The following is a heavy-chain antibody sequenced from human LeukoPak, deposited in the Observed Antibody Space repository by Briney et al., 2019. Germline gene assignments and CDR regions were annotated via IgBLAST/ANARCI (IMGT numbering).Heavy chain of an antibody. CDR1: GFTFSSYA. D-gene: IGHD6-19*01. Sequence: PGGSLRLSCAASGFTFSSYAMHWVRQAPGKGLEWVAVISYDGSNKYYADSVKGRFTISRDNSKNTLYLQMNSLRAEDTAVYYCARDRIAVAGTSNWFDPWGQGTLVTVSS. CDR2: ISYDGSNK. CDR3: ARDRIAVAGTSNWFDP. V-gene: IGHV3-30-3*01. J-gene: IGHJ5*02.